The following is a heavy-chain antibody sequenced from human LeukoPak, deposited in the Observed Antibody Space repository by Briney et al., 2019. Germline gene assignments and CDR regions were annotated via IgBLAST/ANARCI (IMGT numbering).Heavy chain of an antibody. CDR2: IYYSGST. J-gene: IGHJ6*03. Sequence: PSETLSLTCTVSGDSISSSSSYWGWIRQPPGEGLEWIGSIYYSGSTYYNTSLKSRVTISVDTSKNQFSLRLNSVTAADTAVYYCARGVPYYYDSRGDLYYYMDVWGKGTTVTVSS. V-gene: IGHV4-39*07. D-gene: IGHD3-22*01. CDR1: GDSISSSSSY. CDR3: ARGVPYYYDSRGDLYYYMDV.